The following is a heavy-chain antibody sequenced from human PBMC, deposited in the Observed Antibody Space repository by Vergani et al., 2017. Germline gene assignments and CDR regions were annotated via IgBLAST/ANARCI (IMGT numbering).Heavy chain of an antibody. V-gene: IGHV1-69*13. CDR3: ATTVTTGAYYYYGMDV. J-gene: IGHJ6*02. Sequence: QVQLVQSGAEVKKPGASVKVSCKASGGTFSSYAISWVRQAPGQGLEWMGGIIPIFGTANYAQKFQGRVTITADESTGTAYMELSSLRSEDTAVYYCATTVTTGAYYYYGMDVWGQGTTVTVSS. CDR2: IIPIFGTA. D-gene: IGHD4-17*01. CDR1: GGTFSSYA.